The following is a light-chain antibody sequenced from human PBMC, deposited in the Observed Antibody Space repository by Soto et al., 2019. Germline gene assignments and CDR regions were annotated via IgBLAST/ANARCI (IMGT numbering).Light chain of an antibody. V-gene: IGKV3-20*01. CDR3: QQYGDSPLT. Sequence: EILLTQSPSTLSLSPGEGVTLSCRASQSVTVNSLAWYRQKPGQAPRLLIYAASTRAAAVPDRFTGSGSGTDFALTISRLEPEDFGVYYCQQYGDSPLTSGPGTKVDIK. CDR1: QSVTVNS. CDR2: AAS. J-gene: IGKJ3*01.